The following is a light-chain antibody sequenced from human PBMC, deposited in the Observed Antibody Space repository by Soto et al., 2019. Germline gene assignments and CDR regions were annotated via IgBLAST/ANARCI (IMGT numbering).Light chain of an antibody. J-gene: IGKJ4*01. CDR3: QQSYSTPLT. Sequence: DIQMTQSPSSLSASIGDRFTITCRASQSISSNLNWYQQKPGKAPKLLIYAASSLQSGVPSRFSGGGSGTDFTLTISSLQPEDFATYSCQQSYSTPLTFGGGTTGDIK. CDR2: AAS. V-gene: IGKV1-39*01. CDR1: QSISSN.